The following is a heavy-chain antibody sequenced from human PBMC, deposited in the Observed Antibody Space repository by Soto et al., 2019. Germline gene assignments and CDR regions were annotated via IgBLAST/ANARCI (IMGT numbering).Heavy chain of an antibody. Sequence: TSETLSLTCTVSGGSICSYYWSWIRQPPGKGLEWIRYIYYSGSTNYNPSLKSRVTISVDTSKNQFSLKLSSVTAADTAVYYCARHQGYSYGYLPFDYWGQGTLVTVSS. J-gene: IGHJ4*02. CDR2: IYYSGST. CDR1: GGSICSYY. D-gene: IGHD5-18*01. V-gene: IGHV4-59*08. CDR3: ARHQGYSYGYLPFDY.